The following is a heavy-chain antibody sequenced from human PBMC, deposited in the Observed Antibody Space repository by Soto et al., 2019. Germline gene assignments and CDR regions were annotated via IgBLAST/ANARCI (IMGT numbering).Heavy chain of an antibody. CDR2: VRNRVNSYGT. J-gene: IGHJ4*02. CDR1: GFTFSDHY. CDR3: ARGYKAGDISFEY. D-gene: IGHD3-10*01. V-gene: IGHV3-72*01. Sequence: EVQLVESGGGLVQHGGSLRLSCAASGFTFSDHYMHWVRQAPGKGLEWVCRVRNRVNSYGTQYAASVRGRFTITRDDSKNSLYLQRDSLKTEDTAIYYGARGYKAGDISFEYWGQGTLVTVSS.